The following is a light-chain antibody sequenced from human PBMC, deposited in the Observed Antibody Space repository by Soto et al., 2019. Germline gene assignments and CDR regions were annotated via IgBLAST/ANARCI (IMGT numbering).Light chain of an antibody. CDR3: LRHNSNPLT. Sequence: DLQMTQSPSSLSASVGDRVTITCRASQGIRNDLGWYQQKPGKAPKRLIYAASSLQSGVPSRFSGMGYGTEFVHSSTSLQPEDFSTYYYLRHNSNPLTIGQGTKVEIK. V-gene: IGKV1-17*01. J-gene: IGKJ1*01. CDR2: AAS. CDR1: QGIRND.